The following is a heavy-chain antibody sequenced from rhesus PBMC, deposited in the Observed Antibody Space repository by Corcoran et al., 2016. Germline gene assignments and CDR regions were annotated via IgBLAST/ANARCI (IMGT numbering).Heavy chain of an antibody. CDR2: ISYTGGST. CDR3: AREYSNYEGYFDY. D-gene: IGHD4-23*01. CDR1: GFSFSDYY. J-gene: IGHJ4*01. Sequence: EVQLVESGGGLAKPGGSLRLSCAASGFSFSDYYMYLVRQAPGKGLEWVSGISYTGGSTYYADSVKSRFTISRENAKNTLYRQMDSLRAEDTAVYYCAREYSNYEGYFDYWGQGVLVTVSS. V-gene: IGHV3S18*01.